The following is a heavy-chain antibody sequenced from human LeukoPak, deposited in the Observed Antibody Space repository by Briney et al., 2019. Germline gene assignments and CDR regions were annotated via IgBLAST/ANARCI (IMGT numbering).Heavy chain of an antibody. CDR2: IYTSGST. CDR3: ATSPPKQRWGAYYYYYMDV. J-gene: IGHJ6*03. V-gene: IGHV4-4*07. D-gene: IGHD1/OR15-1a*01. CDR1: GGSISSYY. Sequence: SETLSLTCTVSGGSISSYYWSWIRQPAGKGLEWIGRIYTSGSTNYNPSLKSRVTMSVDTSNNQFSLKLSSVPAADTAVYYCATSPPKQRWGAYYYYYMDVWGKGTTVTVSS.